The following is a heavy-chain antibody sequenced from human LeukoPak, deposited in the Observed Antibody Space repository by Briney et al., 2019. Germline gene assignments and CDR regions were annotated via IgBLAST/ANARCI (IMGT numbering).Heavy chain of an antibody. J-gene: IGHJ4*02. CDR3: ARGRYTAMVRSDFDY. Sequence: SETLSLTCAVYGGSFSGYYWSWIRQPPGKGLEWIGEIDHSGSTNYNPSLKSRVTISVDTSENQFSLKLSSVTAADTAVYYCARGRYTAMVRSDFDYWGQGTLVTVSS. D-gene: IGHD5-18*01. CDR2: IDHSGST. CDR1: GGSFSGYY. V-gene: IGHV4-34*01.